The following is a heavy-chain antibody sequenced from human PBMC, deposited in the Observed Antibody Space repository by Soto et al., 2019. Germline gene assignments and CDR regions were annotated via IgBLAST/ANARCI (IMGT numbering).Heavy chain of an antibody. CDR1: GFTFSNAW. D-gene: IGHD2-2*01. Sequence: EVQLVESGGGLVKPGGSLRLSCAASGFTFSNAWMSWVRQAPGKGLEWVGRIKSKTDGGTTDYAAPVKGRFTISRDDSKNKLYLQMNSLKTEDTAVYYCTTDPAGCSSTSCYSYWGQGTLVTVSS. V-gene: IGHV3-15*01. J-gene: IGHJ4*02. CDR3: TTDPAGCSSTSCYSY. CDR2: IKSKTDGGTT.